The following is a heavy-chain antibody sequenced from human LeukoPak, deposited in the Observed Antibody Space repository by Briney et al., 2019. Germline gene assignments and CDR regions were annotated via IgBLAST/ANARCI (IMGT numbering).Heavy chain of an antibody. V-gene: IGHV1-3*01. CDR2: INVGNGNT. CDR1: GYTFTSYA. D-gene: IGHD3-22*01. J-gene: IGHJ4*02. Sequence: ASVTVSCTASGYTFTSYAIHWVRQAPGQRLEWMGWINVGNGNTKYSQKFQGRVTITRDTSASTAYMELSSLRSEDTAVYYCARDYYDSSGYYFPSYFDYWGQGTLVTVSS. CDR3: ARDYYDSSGYYFPSYFDY.